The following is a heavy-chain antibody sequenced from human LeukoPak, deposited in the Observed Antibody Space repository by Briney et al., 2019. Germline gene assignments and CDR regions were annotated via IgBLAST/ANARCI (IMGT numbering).Heavy chain of an antibody. J-gene: IGHJ6*02. V-gene: IGHV3-21*01. CDR2: ISSSSSYI. CDR3: AKDEFAAADHYGMDV. Sequence: GGSLRLSCAASGFTFSSYSMNWVRQAPGKGLEWVSSISSSSSYIYYADSVKGRFTISRDNAKNSLYLQMNSLRAEDTAVYYCAKDEFAAADHYGMDVWGQGTTVTVSS. D-gene: IGHD6-13*01. CDR1: GFTFSSYS.